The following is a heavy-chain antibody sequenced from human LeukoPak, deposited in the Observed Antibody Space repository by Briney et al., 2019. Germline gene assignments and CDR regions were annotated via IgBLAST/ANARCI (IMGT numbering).Heavy chain of an antibody. D-gene: IGHD6-19*01. V-gene: IGHV4-4*07. CDR1: GGSISNYY. CDR2: IYTSGST. J-gene: IGHJ4*02. Sequence: PSETLSLTCTVSGGSISNYYWTWIRQPAGKGLEWIGRIYTSGSTNYNPSLKGRVAMSVDTSKNQFSLNLISVTAADTAVYYCARAGFSSGLYYFDYWGQGIKVTVSS. CDR3: ARAGFSSGLYYFDY.